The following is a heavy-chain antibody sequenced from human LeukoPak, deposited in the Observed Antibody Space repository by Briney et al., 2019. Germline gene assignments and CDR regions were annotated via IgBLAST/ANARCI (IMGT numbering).Heavy chain of an antibody. D-gene: IGHD2-15*01. CDR3: ARLRRNGDSGGLYYYYDY. V-gene: IGHV3-21*01. Sequence: KSGGSLRLSCAASGFTFTSFSFNWVRQAPGKGLEWVSSINTVATYIYYADSVRGRFTISRDNAKNSVYLQMDSLRAEDTGVYYCARLRRNGDSGGLYYYYDYWGQGTLVTVSS. CDR2: INTVATYI. CDR1: GFTFTSFS. J-gene: IGHJ4*02.